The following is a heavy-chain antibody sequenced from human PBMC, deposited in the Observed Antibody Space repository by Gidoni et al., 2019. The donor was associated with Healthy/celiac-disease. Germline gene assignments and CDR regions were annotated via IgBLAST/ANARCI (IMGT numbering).Heavy chain of an antibody. V-gene: IGHV3-21*01. Sequence: EVQLVESGGGLVKPGGSLILSCAASGFTFSSYSMNWVRQAPGKGLGGVSSISSSSSYIYYADSVKGRFTISRDNAKNSLYLQMNSLRAEDTAVYYCARDPPGGVGATKGDYWGQGTLVTVSS. J-gene: IGHJ4*02. CDR3: ARDPPGGVGATKGDY. D-gene: IGHD1-26*01. CDR2: ISSSSSYI. CDR1: GFTFSSYS.